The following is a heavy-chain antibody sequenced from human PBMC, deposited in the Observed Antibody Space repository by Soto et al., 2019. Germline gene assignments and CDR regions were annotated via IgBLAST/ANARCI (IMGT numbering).Heavy chain of an antibody. CDR2: IKEDGSEK. D-gene: IGHD2-21*02. J-gene: IGHJ4*02. CDR3: VRVRTLGGLRGLDY. V-gene: IGHV3-7*01. Sequence: GGSLRLSCAASGFSFSSHWMSWVRQAPGKGPEWVANIKEDGSEKNYVDSVKGRFTISRDNAKNSVYLELNSLRAEDTAVYYCVRVRTLGGLRGLDYWGQGTLVTSPQ. CDR1: GFSFSSHW.